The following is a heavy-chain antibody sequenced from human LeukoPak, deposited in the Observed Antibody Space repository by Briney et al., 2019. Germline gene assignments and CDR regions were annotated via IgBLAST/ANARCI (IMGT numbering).Heavy chain of an antibody. D-gene: IGHD4-17*01. CDR3: TMITVTTVIDS. CDR1: GFSLRIPYY. V-gene: IGHV4-38-2*02. CDR2: SLHGGNT. J-gene: IGHJ4*02. Sequence: PSETLSLTCSVFGFSLRIPYYWGWIRQPPGKGLEWIGNSLHGGNTFYNPSLRGRLTISLDTSKSQVSMNLSPVTAADTAVYYCTMITVTTVIDSWGQGTLVTVSS.